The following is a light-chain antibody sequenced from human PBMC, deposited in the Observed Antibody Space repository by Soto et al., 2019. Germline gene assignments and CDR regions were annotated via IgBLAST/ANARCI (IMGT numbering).Light chain of an antibody. CDR3: QQYNSWPLT. V-gene: IGKV3-15*01. J-gene: IGKJ1*01. CDR2: GAS. CDR1: QSISSN. Sequence: EIVMTQSPATLSVSPGERAALSCRASQSISSNLAWYQQKPGQAPRLVIYGASSRATGIPARFSGSGSGTEFTLTMSSLQSEDFAVYYCQQYNSWPLTFGQGTKVDIK.